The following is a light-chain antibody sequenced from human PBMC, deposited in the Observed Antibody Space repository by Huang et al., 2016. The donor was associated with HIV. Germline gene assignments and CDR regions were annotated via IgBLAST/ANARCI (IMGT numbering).Light chain of an antibody. CDR3: QQYYTFPWT. Sequence: DIQMTQSPSTLSASVGDRVTITCRARQSISNYLAWYQQKPGKAPKLLIYKASTLESGVPSRFSGSGSGTEFTLTISRLQSEDFANYYCQQYYTFPWTFGQGTKVDVK. V-gene: IGKV1-5*03. CDR2: KAS. J-gene: IGKJ1*01. CDR1: QSISNY.